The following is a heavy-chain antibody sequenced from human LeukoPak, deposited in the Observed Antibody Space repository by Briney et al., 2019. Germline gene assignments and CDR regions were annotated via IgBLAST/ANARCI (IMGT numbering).Heavy chain of an antibody. CDR1: GGTFSSYA. V-gene: IGHV1-69*05. CDR3: ARDARSTYCSSTSCTNAFDI. Sequence: SVKVSCKASGGTFSSYAISWVRQAPGQGLEWMGGIIPIFGTANYAQKFQGRVTITTDESTSTAYMELSSLRSEDTAVYYCARDARSTYCSSTSCTNAFDIWGQGTMVTVSS. D-gene: IGHD2-2*01. J-gene: IGHJ3*02. CDR2: IIPIFGTA.